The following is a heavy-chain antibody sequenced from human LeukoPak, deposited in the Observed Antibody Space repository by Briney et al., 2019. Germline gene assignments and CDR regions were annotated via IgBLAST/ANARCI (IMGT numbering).Heavy chain of an antibody. V-gene: IGHV3-23*01. CDR1: GFTFKNYA. CDR3: AKEDYCSSTSFCYYYGMDV. D-gene: IGHD2-2*01. CDR2: ISGDAVTS. Sequence: GGSLRLSCAASGFTFKNYAMNWVRQSPGQGLEWVSTISGDAVTSWYADSVKGRFTVSRDNSKNIVFLQMNSLRAEDTAVYYCAKEDYCSSTSFCYYYGMDVWGQGTTVTVSS. J-gene: IGHJ6*02.